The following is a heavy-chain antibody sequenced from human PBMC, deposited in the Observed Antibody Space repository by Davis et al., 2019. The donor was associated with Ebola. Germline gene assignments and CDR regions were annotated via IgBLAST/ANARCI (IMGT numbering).Heavy chain of an antibody. J-gene: IGHJ6*02. D-gene: IGHD1-1*01. CDR3: AREGTGDGFIYYYGMDV. CDR2: MNPNSGDT. V-gene: IGHV1-8*01. Sequence: AASVTVSRMASRYIFSNYAINWVRQATGQGLEWMGWMNPNSGDTGYAQKFQGRVTMTRNTSISTAYMELSSLRSEDTAVYYCAREGTGDGFIYYYGMDVWGQGTTVTVSS. CDR1: RYIFSNYA.